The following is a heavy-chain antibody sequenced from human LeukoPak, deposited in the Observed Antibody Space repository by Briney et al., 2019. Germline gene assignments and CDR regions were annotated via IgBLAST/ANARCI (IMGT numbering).Heavy chain of an antibody. CDR2: MNPNSGGT. CDR3: ARGRGGYDSYYYYGMDV. Sequence: ASVTVSCKASGYTFTSYGISWVRQAPGQGLEWMGWMNPNSGGTNYAKKFQGWVTMTRDTSISTAYMELSRLRSDDTAVYYCARGRGGYDSYYYYGMDVWGQGTTVTVSS. V-gene: IGHV1-2*04. D-gene: IGHD5-12*01. J-gene: IGHJ6*02. CDR1: GYTFTSYG.